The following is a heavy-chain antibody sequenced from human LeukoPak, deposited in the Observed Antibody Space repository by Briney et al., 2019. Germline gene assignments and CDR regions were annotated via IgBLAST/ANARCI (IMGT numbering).Heavy chain of an antibody. Sequence: KPSETLSLTCAVYGGTFSGYYWSWIREPPGKGLEWIGEINHSGSTNYNPSLKSRFTISVDTSKNQFSLKLSSVTAADTAVYYCARGRVAVAGTLVRGWFDPWGQGTLVTVSS. D-gene: IGHD6-19*01. CDR3: ARGRVAVAGTLVRGWFDP. J-gene: IGHJ5*02. CDR2: INHSGST. CDR1: GGTFSGYY. V-gene: IGHV4-34*01.